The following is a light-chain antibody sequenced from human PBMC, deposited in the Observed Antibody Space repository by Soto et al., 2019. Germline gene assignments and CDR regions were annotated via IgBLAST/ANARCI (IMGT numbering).Light chain of an antibody. CDR3: QVWDSSSDHYV. CDR2: DDS. CDR1: NIGSKS. J-gene: IGLJ1*01. Sequence: SYELTQPPSVSVAPGQTARITCGGSNIGSKSVHWYQQEPGQAPVLVVYDDSDRPSGIPERFSGSNSGNTATLTISRVEAGDEADYYCQVWDSSSDHYVFGTGTKVNVL. V-gene: IGLV3-21*02.